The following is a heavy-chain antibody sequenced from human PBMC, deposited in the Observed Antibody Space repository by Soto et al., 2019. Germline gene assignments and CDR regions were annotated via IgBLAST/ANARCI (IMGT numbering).Heavy chain of an antibody. CDR2: ISYDGSNK. CDR1: GFTFSSYA. J-gene: IGHJ6*02. D-gene: IGHD2-15*01. Sequence: GGSLRLSCSASGFTFSSYAMHWVRQAPGKGLEWVAVISYDGSNKYYADSVKGRFTISRDNSKNTLYLQMNSLRAEDTAVYYCARALSLRGGSTGNGMDVWGQGTTVTVSS. CDR3: ARALSLRGGSTGNGMDV. V-gene: IGHV3-30-3*01.